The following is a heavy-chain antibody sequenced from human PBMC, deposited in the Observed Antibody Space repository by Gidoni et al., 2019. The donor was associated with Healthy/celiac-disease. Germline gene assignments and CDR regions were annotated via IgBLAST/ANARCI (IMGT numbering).Heavy chain of an antibody. CDR3: ARDLYSSSWYNWFDP. CDR2: ISSSSSYI. D-gene: IGHD6-13*01. CDR1: GFTFSSYS. V-gene: IGHV3-21*01. Sequence: EVQLVESGGGLVKPGGSLRLSCAASGFTFSSYSMNWVRQAPGKGLELVSSISSSSSYIYYADSVKGRFTISRDNAKNSLYLQMNRLRAEDTAVYYCARDLYSSSWYNWFDPWGQGTLVTVSS. J-gene: IGHJ5*02.